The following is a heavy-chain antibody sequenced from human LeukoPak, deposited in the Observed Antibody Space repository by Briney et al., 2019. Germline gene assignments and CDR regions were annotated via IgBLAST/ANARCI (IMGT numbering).Heavy chain of an antibody. Sequence: SETLSLTCTVSGGSITTSNYYWGWIRQPPGKGLEWIGTIYYSGSTYYNPSLKSRVTISVDTSKNQFSLKLTSVTAADTAVYYCARHLFCSGYYPDYWGQGTLVTVSS. CDR1: GGSITTSNYY. D-gene: IGHD3-3*01. CDR2: IYYSGST. CDR3: ARHLFCSGYYPDY. V-gene: IGHV4-39*01. J-gene: IGHJ4*02.